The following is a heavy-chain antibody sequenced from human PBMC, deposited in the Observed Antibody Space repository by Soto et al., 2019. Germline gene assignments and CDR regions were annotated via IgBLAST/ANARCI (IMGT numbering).Heavy chain of an antibody. Sequence: ASVKVSCKASGYTFTSYGISWVRQAPGQGLEWMGWISAYNGNTNYAQKLQGRVTMTTGTSTSRAYMELSSLSSDDMAVYYCARDLIGYCFVNYCDFLYVWGRGTSVTVSS. CDR3: ARDLIGYCFVNYCDFLYV. CDR1: GYTFTSYG. V-gene: IGHV1-18*03. CDR2: ISAYNGNT. J-gene: IGHJ6*03. D-gene: IGHD3-9*01.